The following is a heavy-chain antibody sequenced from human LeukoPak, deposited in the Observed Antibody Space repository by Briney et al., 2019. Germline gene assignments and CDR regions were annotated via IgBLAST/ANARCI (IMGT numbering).Heavy chain of an antibody. Sequence: SETLSLTCTVSGGSISSYYWSWIRQPPGKGLEWIGYIYYSGSTNYNPSLKSRATISVDTPKNQFSLKLSSVTAADTAVYYCARVLVRGVISYYYYMDVWGKGTTVTVSS. CDR2: IYYSGST. V-gene: IGHV4-59*01. D-gene: IGHD3-10*01. J-gene: IGHJ6*03. CDR1: GGSISSYY. CDR3: ARVLVRGVISYYYYMDV.